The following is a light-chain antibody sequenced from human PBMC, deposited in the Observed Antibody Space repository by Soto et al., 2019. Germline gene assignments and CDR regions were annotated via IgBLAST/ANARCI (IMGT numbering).Light chain of an antibody. CDR3: PQRYTWPPWT. V-gene: IGKV3-11*01. Sequence: EIVLTQSPATLSLSPGERATLSCRASQSVSIYLAWFQQKPGQAPRLLIYDASNRATGIPARFSGSGSGTDFTLTISSLEPEDFAVYYCPQRYTWPPWTFGQGTKVEIK. CDR2: DAS. CDR1: QSVSIY. J-gene: IGKJ1*01.